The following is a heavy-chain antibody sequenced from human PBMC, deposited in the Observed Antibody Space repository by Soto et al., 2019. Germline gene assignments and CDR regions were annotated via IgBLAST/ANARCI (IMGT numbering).Heavy chain of an antibody. V-gene: IGHV3-30*18. CDR3: AKTGTGWETFEY. Sequence: PGGSLRLSCAASGFTFSSYGMHWARQAPGKGLEWVAVISYDGREKYYADSVKGRFAISRDNSKNTLYLQMNSLRDEDTAVYYCAKTGTGWETFEYWGQGXLVTVHS. CDR2: ISYDGREK. D-gene: IGHD1-26*01. CDR1: GFTFSSYG. J-gene: IGHJ4*02.